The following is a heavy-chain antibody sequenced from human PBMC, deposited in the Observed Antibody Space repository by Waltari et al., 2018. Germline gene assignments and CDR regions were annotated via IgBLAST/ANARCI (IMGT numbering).Heavy chain of an antibody. CDR1: GFTFSSYA. CDR2: IYSGGST. V-gene: IGHV3-23*03. D-gene: IGHD3-3*01. Sequence: EVQLLESGGGLVQPGGSLRLSCAASGFTFSSYAMSWARQAPGKGLEWVLVIYSGGSTYYADSVKGRFTISGDNSKNTLFLQMNSLRAEDTVVYYCAKVAGSGSFLDYWGQGTLVTVSS. J-gene: IGHJ4*02. CDR3: AKVAGSGSFLDY.